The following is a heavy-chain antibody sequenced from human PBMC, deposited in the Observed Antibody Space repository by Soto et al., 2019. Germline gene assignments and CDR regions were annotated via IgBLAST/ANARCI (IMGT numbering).Heavy chain of an antibody. CDR1: GYTFTGYY. Sequence: ASVKVSCKAYGYTFTGYYMHWVRQAPGQGLEWMGWINPNSGGTNYAQKFQGWVTMTRDTSISTAYMELSRLRSDDTAVYYCANSYDSSGYPLDYWGQGTLVTVSS. V-gene: IGHV1-2*04. J-gene: IGHJ4*02. CDR3: ANSYDSSGYPLDY. CDR2: INPNSGGT. D-gene: IGHD3-22*01.